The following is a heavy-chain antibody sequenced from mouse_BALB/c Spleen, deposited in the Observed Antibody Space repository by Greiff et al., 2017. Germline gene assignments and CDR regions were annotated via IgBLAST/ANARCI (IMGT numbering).Heavy chain of an antibody. J-gene: IGHJ3*01. Sequence: ESGPGLVKPSQSLSLTCTVTGYSITSDYAWNWIRQFPGNKLEWMGYISYSGSTSYNPSLKSRISITRDTSKNQFFLQLNSVTTEDTATYYCARGGDSSGFFAYWGQGTLVTVSA. CDR3: ARGGDSSGFFAY. V-gene: IGHV3-2*02. CDR1: GYSITSDYA. CDR2: ISYSGST. D-gene: IGHD3-2*01.